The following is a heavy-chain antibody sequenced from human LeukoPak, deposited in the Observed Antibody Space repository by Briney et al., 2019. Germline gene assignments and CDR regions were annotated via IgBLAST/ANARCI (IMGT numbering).Heavy chain of an antibody. CDR3: ARSMNVFAY. V-gene: IGHV3-23*01. CDR1: GFTLSTYA. J-gene: IGHJ4*02. Sequence: GGSLRLSCAASGFTLSTYAMSWVRQAPGKGLEWVSGISGSGGGTYYADSVKGRFTLSRDNSKSTLYLQMNSLRAEDTAVYYCARSMNVFAYWGQGTLVTVSS. D-gene: IGHD3-16*01. CDR2: ISGSGGGT.